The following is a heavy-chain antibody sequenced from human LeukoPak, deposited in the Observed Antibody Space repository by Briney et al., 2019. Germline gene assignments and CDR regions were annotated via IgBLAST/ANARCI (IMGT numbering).Heavy chain of an antibody. J-gene: IGHJ4*02. D-gene: IGHD3-22*01. Sequence: ASVKVSCKTSGYTFTGYYMHWVRHAPVQGLEWMGWINPNTDGTNYAQNFQGRVTMTSDTSISTAYMELSSLRSDDTAMYYCARAPMIVVVFPPRLDFWGQGTLVTVSS. CDR1: GYTFTGYY. CDR3: ARAPMIVVVFPPRLDF. V-gene: IGHV1-2*02. CDR2: INPNTDGT.